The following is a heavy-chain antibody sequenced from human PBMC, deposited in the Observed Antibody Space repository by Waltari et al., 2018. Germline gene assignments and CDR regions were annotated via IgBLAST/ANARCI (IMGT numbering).Heavy chain of an antibody. Sequence: EVQLLESGGGLVQPGGSLRLSCAASGFTFSNYAMMWVRQAPGKGLEWFSSITGGGGATFYAYSVKGRFTISRDNSKNTLYVKMHSLRVDDSAIYYCAKGKASGLVDWFDPWGQGTLVTVSS. J-gene: IGHJ5*02. CDR2: ITGGGGAT. CDR3: AKGKASGLVDWFDP. V-gene: IGHV3-23*01. D-gene: IGHD6-19*01. CDR1: GFTFSNYA.